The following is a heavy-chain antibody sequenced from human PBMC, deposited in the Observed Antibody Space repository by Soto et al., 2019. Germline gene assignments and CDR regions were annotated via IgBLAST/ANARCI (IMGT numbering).Heavy chain of an antibody. CDR3: ARGVGYSYGPRDGFDY. CDR2: IGAGGNTI. J-gene: IGHJ4*02. CDR1: GFIFNNYG. V-gene: IGHV3-48*03. D-gene: IGHD5-18*01. Sequence: PGGSLRLSCAASGFIFNNYGLNWVRQAPGKGLEWLSFIGAGGNTIYYAESVKGRFTISRGNAKNSLYLQMDSLRVEDTAVYYCARGVGYSYGPRDGFDYWGQGTLVTVSS.